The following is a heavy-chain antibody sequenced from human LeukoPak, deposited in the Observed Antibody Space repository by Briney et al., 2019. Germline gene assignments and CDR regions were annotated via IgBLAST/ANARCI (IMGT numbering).Heavy chain of an antibody. J-gene: IGHJ4*02. D-gene: IGHD3-9*01. CDR1: GFTFSSYS. CDR3: ARGSDILTAWFD. CDR2: ISSSSSYI. Sequence: GGSLRLSCAASGFTFSSYSMNWVRQAPGKGLEGVSSISSSSSYIYYADLVKGRFTISRDNAKNSLYLQMNSLRAEDTAVYYCARGSDILTAWFDWGQGTLVTVCS. V-gene: IGHV3-21*01.